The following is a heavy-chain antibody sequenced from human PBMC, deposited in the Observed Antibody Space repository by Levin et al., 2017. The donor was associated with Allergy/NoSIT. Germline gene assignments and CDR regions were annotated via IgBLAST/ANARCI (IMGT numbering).Heavy chain of an antibody. CDR1: GFTFDDYG. CDR2: INWNGGST. J-gene: IGHJ3*02. CDR3: ARAYDILTGSDAFDI. V-gene: IGHV3-20*04. Sequence: GGSLRLSCAASGFTFDDYGMSWVRQAPGKGLEWVSGINWNGGSTGYADSVKGRFTISRDNAKNSLYLQMNSLRAEDTALYYCARAYDILTGSDAFDIWGQGTMVTVSS. D-gene: IGHD3-9*01.